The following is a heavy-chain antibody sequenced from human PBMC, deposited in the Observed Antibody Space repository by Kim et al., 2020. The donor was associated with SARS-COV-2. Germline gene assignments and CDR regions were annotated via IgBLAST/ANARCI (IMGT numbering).Heavy chain of an antibody. D-gene: IGHD6-13*01. CDR2: T. Sequence: TFYADSVKGRFTISRDNSKNTLSLQMNTLRAEDTAVYYCAKAYSSTWCDYWGQGTLVTVSS. J-gene: IGHJ4*02. CDR3: AKAYSSTWCDY. V-gene: IGHV3-23*01.